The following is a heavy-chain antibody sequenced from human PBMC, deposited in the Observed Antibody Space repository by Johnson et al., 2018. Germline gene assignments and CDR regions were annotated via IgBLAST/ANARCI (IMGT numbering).Heavy chain of an antibody. CDR2: ISYDGSDE. D-gene: IGHD5-12*01. J-gene: IGHJ6*03. CDR1: GFTFSSYG. V-gene: IGHV3-30*18. CDR3: AKDVYRRLLANYAYLDV. Sequence: QVQLQESGGGVVQPGRSLRLSCAASGFTFSSYGMHWVRQTPGKGLEWVAGISYDGSDEYYADSVKGRFTNSRDNSKNTPYLQMNSLGAEDTAVYYCAKDVYRRLLANYAYLDVWGKGTTVTVSS.